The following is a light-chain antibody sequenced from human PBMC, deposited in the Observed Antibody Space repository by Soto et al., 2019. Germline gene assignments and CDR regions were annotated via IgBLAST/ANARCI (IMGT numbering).Light chain of an antibody. CDR2: EVS. V-gene: IGLV2-14*01. Sequence: QSVLTQPASVSGSPGQSITISCTGPSSDVGGYKFVSWYQQHPGKAPKLMIYEVSNRPSGVSSRFSGSKSGNTASLTISGLQAEDEAEYYCSSYISSSSLYVFGTGTKLTVL. J-gene: IGLJ1*01. CDR1: SSDVGGYKF. CDR3: SSYISSSSLYV.